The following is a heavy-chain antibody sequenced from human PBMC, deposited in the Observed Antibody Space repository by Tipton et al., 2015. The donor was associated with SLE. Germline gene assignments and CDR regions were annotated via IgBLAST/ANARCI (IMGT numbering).Heavy chain of an antibody. D-gene: IGHD1-1*01. Sequence: QSGPEVKKPGASVKVSCKASGYTFTSYGISWVRQAPGQGLERMGWISAYNDNTNYVQKLQGRVTMTTEASTSTDYMELRSLRSDDTAVYYCARPVYNSWKFYYYGLNVWGQVTTVTVSS. V-gene: IGHV1-18*01. CDR1: GYTFTSYG. CDR2: ISAYNDNT. CDR3: ARPVYNSWKFYYYGLNV. J-gene: IGHJ6*02.